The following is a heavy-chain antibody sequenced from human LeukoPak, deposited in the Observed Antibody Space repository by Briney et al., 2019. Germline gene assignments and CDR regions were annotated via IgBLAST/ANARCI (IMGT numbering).Heavy chain of an antibody. CDR2: IYHSGST. CDR3: ARVYSSGWYDPYYYYYYMDV. J-gene: IGHJ6*03. CDR1: GYSISSGYY. V-gene: IGHV4-38-2*02. D-gene: IGHD6-19*01. Sequence: PSETLSLTCTVSGYSISSGYYWGWIRQPPGKGLEWIGSIYHSGSTYYNPSLKSRVTISVDTSKNQFSLKLSSVTAADTAVYYCARVYSSGWYDPYYYYYYMDVWGKGTTVTVSS.